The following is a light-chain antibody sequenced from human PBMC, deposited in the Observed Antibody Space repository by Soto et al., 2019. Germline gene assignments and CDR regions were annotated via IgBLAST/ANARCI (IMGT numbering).Light chain of an antibody. CDR2: GAS. Sequence: EIVLTQSPGTLSLSPGERATLSCRASQSVRSSLAWYQQKPGQAPRLLLYGASGRATGIPDRFSGSGSGTVFNLTISRVEPEDFAVYYCQQFGSSSGTFGQGTKVDIK. J-gene: IGKJ1*01. CDR3: QQFGSSSGT. V-gene: IGKV3-20*01. CDR1: QSVRSS.